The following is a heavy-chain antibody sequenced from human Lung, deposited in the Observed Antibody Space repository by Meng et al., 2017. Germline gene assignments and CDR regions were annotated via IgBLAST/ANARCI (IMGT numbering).Heavy chain of an antibody. Sequence: QVQLQAWVAGLVKPSETLSLSCVVSGGSFSDYYWRWIRQPPGKGLEWIGEINHSGSTNYNPSLESRATISVDTSQNNLSLKLSSVTAADSAVYYCARGPTTMAHDFDYWGQGTLVTVSS. V-gene: IGHV4-34*01. CDR1: GGSFSDYY. CDR2: INHSGST. CDR3: ARGPTTMAHDFDY. D-gene: IGHD4-11*01. J-gene: IGHJ4*02.